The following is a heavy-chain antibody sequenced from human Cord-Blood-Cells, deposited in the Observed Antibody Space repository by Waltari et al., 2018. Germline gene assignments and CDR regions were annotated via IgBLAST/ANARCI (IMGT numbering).Heavy chain of an antibody. J-gene: IGHJ4*02. Sequence: QVTLKESGPVLVKPTETLTLPCPVSGFSLSNARMGVSWIRQPPGKALEWLAHIFSNDEKSYSTSLKSRLTISKDTSKSQVVLTMTNMDPVDTATYYCARINNGRNWGHDYWGQGTLVTVSS. V-gene: IGHV2-26*01. CDR3: ARINNGRNWGHDY. CDR1: GFSLSNARMG. CDR2: IFSNDEK. D-gene: IGHD7-27*01.